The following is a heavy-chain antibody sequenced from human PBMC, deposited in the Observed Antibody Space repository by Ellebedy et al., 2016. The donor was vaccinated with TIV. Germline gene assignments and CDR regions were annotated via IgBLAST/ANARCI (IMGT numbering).Heavy chain of an antibody. D-gene: IGHD6-19*01. CDR2: IIPIFRTP. CDR3: ARGAVAGTLGY. J-gene: IGHJ4*02. CDR1: GGTFTRYA. V-gene: IGHV1-69*13. Sequence: AASVKVSCKASGGTFTRYAISCVRQAPGQGLEWMGGIIPIFRTPNYAQKFQGRVTITADESTSTTYMALSSLRSEDTAVYYCARGAVAGTLGYWGQGTLVTVSS.